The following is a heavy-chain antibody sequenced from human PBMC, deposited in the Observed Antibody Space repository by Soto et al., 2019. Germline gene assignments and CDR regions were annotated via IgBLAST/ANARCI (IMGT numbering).Heavy chain of an antibody. CDR3: ARDWIVVPATSSYYYYGMDV. Sequence: ASVKVSCKASGYTFTSYGISWVRQAPGQGLEWMGWISAYNGNTNYAQKLQGRVTMTTDTSTSTAYMELRSLRSDDTAVYYCARDWIVVPATSSYYYYGMDVWGQGTTVTVSS. CDR2: ISAYNGNT. D-gene: IGHD2-2*01. J-gene: IGHJ6*02. CDR1: GYTFTSYG. V-gene: IGHV1-18*01.